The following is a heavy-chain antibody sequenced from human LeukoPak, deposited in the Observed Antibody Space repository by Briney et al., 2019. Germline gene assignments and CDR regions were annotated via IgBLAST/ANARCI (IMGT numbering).Heavy chain of an antibody. CDR3: ATAGGYCSSTSCYAAEYFQH. CDR2: IYPGDSDT. J-gene: IGHJ1*01. CDR1: GYSFTSYW. D-gene: IGHD2-2*01. Sequence: GESLKISCKGSGYSFTSYWIGWVRQMPGEGLEWMGIIYPGDSDTRYSPSFQGQVTISADKSISTAYLQWSSLKASDTAMYYCATAGGYCSSTSCYAAEYFQHWGQGTLVTVSS. V-gene: IGHV5-51*01.